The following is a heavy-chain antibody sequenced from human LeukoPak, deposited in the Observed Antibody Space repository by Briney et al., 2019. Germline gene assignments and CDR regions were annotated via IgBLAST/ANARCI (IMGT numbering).Heavy chain of an antibody. CDR3: ARDPVGIAAAGSPLDY. Sequence: GRSLRLSCAASGFTFSSYAMHWVRQAPGKGLEWVAVISYDGSNKYYADSVKGRFTISRDNSKNTLYLQMNSLRAEDTAVYYCARDPVGIAAAGSPLDYWGQGTLVTVSS. J-gene: IGHJ4*02. V-gene: IGHV3-30*04. D-gene: IGHD6-13*01. CDR1: GFTFSSYA. CDR2: ISYDGSNK.